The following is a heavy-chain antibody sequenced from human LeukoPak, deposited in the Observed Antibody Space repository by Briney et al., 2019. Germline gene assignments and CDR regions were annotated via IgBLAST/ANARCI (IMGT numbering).Heavy chain of an antibody. CDR1: GGSISSYY. Sequence: SETLSLTCTVSGGSISSYYWSWIRQPPGKGLEWIGYIYYSGSTNCNPSLKSRVTISVDTSKNQFSLKLSSVTAADTAVYYCARSTYNKYYMDVWGKGTTVTVSS. CDR3: ARSTYNKYYMDV. CDR2: IYYSGST. V-gene: IGHV4-59*08. D-gene: IGHD1-1*01. J-gene: IGHJ6*03.